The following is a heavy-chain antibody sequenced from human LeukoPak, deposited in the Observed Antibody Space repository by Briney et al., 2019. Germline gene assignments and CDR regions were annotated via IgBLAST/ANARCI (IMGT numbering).Heavy chain of an antibody. CDR2: INHSGST. J-gene: IGHJ4*02. D-gene: IGHD5-18*01. V-gene: IGHV4-34*01. CDR3: ARSTGYSYGLNDY. CDR1: GGSFSGYY. Sequence: SETLSLTCAVYGGSFSGYYWSWIRHPPGKGLEWIGEINHSGSTNYNPSLKSRVTISVDTSKNQFSLKLSSVTAADTAVYYCARSTGYSYGLNDYWGQGTLVTVSS.